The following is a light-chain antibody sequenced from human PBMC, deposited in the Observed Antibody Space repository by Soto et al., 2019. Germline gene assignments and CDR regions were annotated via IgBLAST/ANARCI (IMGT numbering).Light chain of an antibody. J-gene: IGKJ1*01. CDR3: QQYDRWT. CDR2: KAS. Sequence: DIQMTQSPSTLSASVEDRVTITCRASQSIGDLLAWYQQKPGEAPKVLIYKASYLESGVPSRFSGSGSGTDFTLTISSLQPEDFATYYCQQYDRWTFGQGTKVDI. V-gene: IGKV1-5*03. CDR1: QSIGDL.